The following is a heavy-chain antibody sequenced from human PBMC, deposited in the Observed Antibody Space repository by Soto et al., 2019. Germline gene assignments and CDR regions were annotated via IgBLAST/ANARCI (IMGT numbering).Heavy chain of an antibody. CDR3: VTPPTTLPPNY. CDR2: IYSTGYT. D-gene: IGHD1-26*01. V-gene: IGHV4-39*01. J-gene: IGHJ4*02. CDR1: GGPINSQSYY. Sequence: ETLSLTCTASGGPINSQSYYGGWIRQRPGKGLEWIGTIYSTGYTHYNPSLSSRLSISVDTSKNQFSLQLTSVTAADTAVYFCVTPPTTLPPNYGARETLATVPS.